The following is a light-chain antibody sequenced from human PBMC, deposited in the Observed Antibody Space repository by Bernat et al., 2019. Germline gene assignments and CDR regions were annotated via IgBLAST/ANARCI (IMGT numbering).Light chain of an antibody. Sequence: DILMTQSPSSLSASVGDRVTITCRATQAISKYLAWVQQKPGKALKSLFYGASTLFSGVPSRFSGSGSETDFTLTISSLQPEDSATYYFQQYDRYPLAFGGGTKVEVK. V-gene: IGKV1-16*01. CDR2: GAS. CDR3: QQYDRYPLA. CDR1: QAISKY. J-gene: IGKJ4*01.